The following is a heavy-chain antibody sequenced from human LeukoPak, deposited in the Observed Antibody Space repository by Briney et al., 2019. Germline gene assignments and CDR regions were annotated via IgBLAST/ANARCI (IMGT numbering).Heavy chain of an antibody. Sequence: PGGSLRLSCAASGFTFSSYGMNWVRQAPGKGLEWVSSITSSSSYIYYADSVKGRFTISRDNSKNTLYLRMNSLRAEDTAVYYCARALDYYDSSGYYYQQGFDYWGQGTLVTVSS. CDR1: GFTFSSYG. CDR2: ITSSSSYI. D-gene: IGHD3-22*01. V-gene: IGHV3-21*04. J-gene: IGHJ4*02. CDR3: ARALDYYDSSGYYYQQGFDY.